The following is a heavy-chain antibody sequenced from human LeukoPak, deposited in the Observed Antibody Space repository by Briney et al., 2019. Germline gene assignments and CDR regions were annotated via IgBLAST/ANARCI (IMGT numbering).Heavy chain of an antibody. CDR2: ISYDGSNK. Sequence: GASLRLSCAASGFTFSSYGMHWVRQAPGKGLEWVAVISYDGSNKYYADSVKGRFTISRDNSKNTLYLQMNSLRAEDTAVYYCAKDQTITMVRGVFPRDAFDIWGQGTMVTVSS. J-gene: IGHJ3*02. CDR3: AKDQTITMVRGVFPRDAFDI. D-gene: IGHD3-10*01. V-gene: IGHV3-30*18. CDR1: GFTFSSYG.